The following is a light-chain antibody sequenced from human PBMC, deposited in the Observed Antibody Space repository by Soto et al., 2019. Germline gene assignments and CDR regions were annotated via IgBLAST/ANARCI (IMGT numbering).Light chain of an antibody. J-gene: IGKJ4*01. V-gene: IGKV1-12*01. CDR1: QSIGSW. Sequence: DIQMTQSPSSLSASVVDRVTITCRASQSIGSWLAWYQQRPGKAPILLIYDASNLQSGVPSRFSGSGSGTDFTLTITNLQPEDFATYYCHQASSFPLSFGGGTKVDIK. CDR3: HQASSFPLS. CDR2: DAS.